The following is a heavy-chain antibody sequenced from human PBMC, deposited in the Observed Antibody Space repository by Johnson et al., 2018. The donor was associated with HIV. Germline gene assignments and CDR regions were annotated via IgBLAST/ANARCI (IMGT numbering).Heavy chain of an antibody. CDR2: IGTAGDR. CDR1: RFTFSSYD. CDR3: ARAPKGGDYGEGAFDI. Sequence: VQLVESGGGVVQPGRSLRLSCAASRFTFSSYDLHWVRQATGKGLEWVSAIGTAGDRYYPGSVKGRFTISRENAKNSLYLQMNSLRAGDTAVYYCARAPKGGDYGEGAFDIWGQGTMVTVSS. D-gene: IGHD4-17*01. J-gene: IGHJ3*02. V-gene: IGHV3-13*01.